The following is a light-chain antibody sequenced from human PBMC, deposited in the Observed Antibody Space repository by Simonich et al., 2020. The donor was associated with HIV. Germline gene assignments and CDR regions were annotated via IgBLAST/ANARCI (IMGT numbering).Light chain of an antibody. CDR1: QSVSSSY. Sequence: EIVLTQSPGTLSLSPGERATLSCRASQSVSSSYLAWYQQNPGLAPRLLIYGASIRATGIPARFSGSGSGTEFTLTISSMQSEDFAVYYCQQYNNWPLFFGQGTKLEIK. CDR3: QQYNNWPLF. CDR2: GAS. J-gene: IGKJ2*01. V-gene: IGKV3-15*01.